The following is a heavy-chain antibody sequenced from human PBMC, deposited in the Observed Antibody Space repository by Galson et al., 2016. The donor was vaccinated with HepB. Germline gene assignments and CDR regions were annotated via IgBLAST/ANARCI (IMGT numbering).Heavy chain of an antibody. CDR3: ARGGVSSGGVDV. V-gene: IGHV1-18*01. Sequence: SVKVSCKASGFPSSSYGITWVRQAPGQGLEWMGWISAYKGNTNYAKKLQGRVTMTTDTSTSTAYMELRSLMSDDTAVYFYARGGVSSGGVDVWGQGTTVTVSS. CDR2: ISAYKGNT. D-gene: IGHD3-10*01. J-gene: IGHJ6*02. CDR1: GFPSSSYG.